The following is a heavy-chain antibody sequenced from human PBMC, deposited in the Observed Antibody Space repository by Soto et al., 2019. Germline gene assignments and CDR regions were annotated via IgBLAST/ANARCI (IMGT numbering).Heavy chain of an antibody. J-gene: IGHJ6*01. CDR1: GYTFTSYG. V-gene: IGHV1-18*01. CDR2: ISAYNGNT. D-gene: IGHD4-4*01. Sequence: ASVKVSCKASGYTFTSYGISWVRQAPGQGLEWMGWISAYNGNTNYAQKLQGRVTMTTDTSTSTAYMELRSLRSDDTAVYYCARSVYSHYDYYYGMGVWGQGTTVIVSS. CDR3: ARSVYSHYDYYYGMGV.